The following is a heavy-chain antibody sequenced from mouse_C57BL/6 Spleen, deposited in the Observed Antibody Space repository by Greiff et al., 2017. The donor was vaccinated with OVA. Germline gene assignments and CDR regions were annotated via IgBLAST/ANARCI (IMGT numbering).Heavy chain of an antibody. CDR2: INPNNGGT. J-gene: IGHJ4*01. CDR3: ARTDYDGYYAMDY. V-gene: IGHV1-18*01. CDR1: GYTFTDYN. D-gene: IGHD2-4*01. Sequence: VQLQQSGPELVKPGASVKIPCKASGYTFTDYNMDWVKQSHGKSLEWIGDINPNNGGTIYNQKFKGKATLTVDKSSSTAYMELRSLTSEDTAVYYCARTDYDGYYAMDYWGQGTSVTVSS.